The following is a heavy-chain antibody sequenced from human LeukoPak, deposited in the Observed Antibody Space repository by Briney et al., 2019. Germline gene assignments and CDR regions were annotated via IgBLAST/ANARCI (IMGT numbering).Heavy chain of an antibody. CDR3: ARLRGYGGNPFQH. V-gene: IGHV1-2*02. CDR2: INPNSGGT. CDR1: GYTITGYY. D-gene: IGHD4-23*01. Sequence: ASVKVSCKASGYTITGYYMHWVRQAPGQGLEWMGWINPNSGGTNYAQKFQGRVTMTRDTSISTAYMELSRLRSDDTAVYYCARLRGYGGNPFQHWGQGTLVTVSS. J-gene: IGHJ1*01.